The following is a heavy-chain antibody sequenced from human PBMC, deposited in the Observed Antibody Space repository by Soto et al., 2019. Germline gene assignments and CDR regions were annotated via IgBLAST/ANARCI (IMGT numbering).Heavy chain of an antibody. CDR1: GGSISSGGYS. Sequence: QLQLQESGSGLVKPSQTLSLTCTVSGGSISSGGYSWNWIRQAPGKGLEWIGYIYHSGYTLYNPSLKGRVTLSGAKSKNLFSLHLTSVTAADTAVYYCARDQLEGNWFDPWGQGTLVTVSS. V-gene: IGHV4-30-2*01. D-gene: IGHD1-1*01. J-gene: IGHJ5*02. CDR2: IYHSGYT. CDR3: ARDQLEGNWFDP.